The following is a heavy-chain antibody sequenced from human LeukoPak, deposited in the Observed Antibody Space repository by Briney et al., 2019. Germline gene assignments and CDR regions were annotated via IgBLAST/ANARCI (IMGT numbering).Heavy chain of an antibody. Sequence: NPSETLSLTCTVSGGSISSYYWSWIRQPPGKGLEWIGYIYYSGSTNYNPSLKSRVTISVDTSKNQFSLKLSSVTAADTAVYYCARDRFGNNYFDSWGQGTLVTVSS. CDR1: GGSISSYY. V-gene: IGHV4-59*12. CDR2: IYYSGST. J-gene: IGHJ4*02. CDR3: ARDRFGNNYFDS. D-gene: IGHD1/OR15-1a*01.